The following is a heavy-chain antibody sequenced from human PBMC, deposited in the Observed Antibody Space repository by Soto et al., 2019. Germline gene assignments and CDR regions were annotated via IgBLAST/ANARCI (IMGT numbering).Heavy chain of an antibody. Sequence: QVQLVQSGAEVKKPGSSVKVSCKASGGTFSSYAISWVRQAPGQGLEWMGGIIPIFGTANYAQKFQGSVTITADESTSTAYMELSSMRSEDTAVYYCARVDSSRFEVLRNGMYVWGQGTTVTVAS. CDR3: ARVDSSRFEVLRNGMYV. CDR2: IIPIFGTA. V-gene: IGHV1-69*01. D-gene: IGHD6-13*01. CDR1: GGTFSSYA. J-gene: IGHJ6*02.